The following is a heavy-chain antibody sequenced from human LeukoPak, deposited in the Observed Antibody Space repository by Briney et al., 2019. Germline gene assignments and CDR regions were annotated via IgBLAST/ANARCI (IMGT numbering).Heavy chain of an antibody. Sequence: SETPSLTCTVSGGFISSYYWNWIRQPPGKGLEWIGQFYYSGSTNYNPSLKSRVSISVDTSKNQFSLKLTSVTAADTAVYYCASGFGDYTYFDYWGQGTLVTVSS. D-gene: IGHD4-17*01. CDR2: FYYSGST. CDR3: ASGFGDYTYFDY. V-gene: IGHV4-59*01. J-gene: IGHJ4*02. CDR1: GGFISSYY.